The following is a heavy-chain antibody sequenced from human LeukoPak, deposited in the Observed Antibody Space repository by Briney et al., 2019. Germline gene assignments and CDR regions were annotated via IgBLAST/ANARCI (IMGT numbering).Heavy chain of an antibody. CDR3: ARVKRYCSGGSCYSNWYFDL. CDR2: IYYSGST. Sequence: PSETLSLTCNVSGGSISSYYWSWIRQPPGKGLEWIGYIYYSGSTNYNPSLKSRVTISVDTSKNQFSLKLSSVTAADTAVYYCARVKRYCSGGSCYSNWYFDLWGRGTLVTVSS. CDR1: GGSISSYY. D-gene: IGHD2-15*01. J-gene: IGHJ2*01. V-gene: IGHV4-59*01.